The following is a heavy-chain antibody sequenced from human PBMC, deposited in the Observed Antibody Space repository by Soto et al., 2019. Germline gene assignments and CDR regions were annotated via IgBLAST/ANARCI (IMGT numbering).Heavy chain of an antibody. CDR2: IYYSGST. D-gene: IGHD3-3*01. CDR1: GGSISSYY. CDR3: ARSWSGPLRWFDP. J-gene: IGHJ5*02. Sequence: SETLSLTCTVPGGSISSYYWSWIRQPPGKGLEWIGYIYYSGSTNYNPSLKSRVTISVDTSKNQFSLKLSSVTAADTAVYYCARSWSGPLRWFDPWGQGTLVTVSS. V-gene: IGHV4-59*01.